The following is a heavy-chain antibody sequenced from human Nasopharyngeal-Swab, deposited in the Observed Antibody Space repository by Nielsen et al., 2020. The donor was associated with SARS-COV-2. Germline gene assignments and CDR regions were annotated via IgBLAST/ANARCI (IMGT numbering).Heavy chain of an antibody. CDR2: IIPIFGTA. J-gene: IGHJ4*02. D-gene: IGHD6-19*01. Sequence: WVRQAPGQGLEWMGGIIPIFGTANYAQKFQGRVTITADESTSTAYMELSSLRSEDPAVYYCARAQSSGWPLDYWGQGTLVTVSS. CDR3: ARAQSSGWPLDY. V-gene: IGHV1-69*01.